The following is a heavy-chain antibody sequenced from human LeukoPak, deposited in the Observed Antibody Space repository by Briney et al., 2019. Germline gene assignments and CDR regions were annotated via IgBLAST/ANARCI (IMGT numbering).Heavy chain of an antibody. J-gene: IGHJ4*02. CDR3: ARDFYDSSAYYYTHSIPY. D-gene: IGHD3-22*01. CDR2: INPNSGGT. Sequence: GASVKVSCKASGYTFTGYYIHWVRQAPGQGLEWMGRINPNSGGTNYAQKFQGRVSMTRDTSISTAYMELSRLRPDDTAVYYCARDFYDSSAYYYTHSIPYWGQGTLATVSS. V-gene: IGHV1-2*02. CDR1: GYTFTGYY.